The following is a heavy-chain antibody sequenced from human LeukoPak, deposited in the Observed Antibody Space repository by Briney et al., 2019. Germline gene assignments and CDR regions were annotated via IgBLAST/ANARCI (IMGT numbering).Heavy chain of an antibody. CDR1: GGSFSAYY. D-gene: IGHD3-22*01. CDR3: ARNSHYYDSSGFNY. J-gene: IGHJ4*02. Sequence: SETLSLTCAVYGGSFSAYYWSWIRQPPGKGLEWIGEINQSGSTNYNPSLKSRVTISVDTSKNQFSLKLSSVTAADTAVYYCARNSHYYDSSGFNYWGQGSLVTVSS. CDR2: INQSGST. V-gene: IGHV4-34*01.